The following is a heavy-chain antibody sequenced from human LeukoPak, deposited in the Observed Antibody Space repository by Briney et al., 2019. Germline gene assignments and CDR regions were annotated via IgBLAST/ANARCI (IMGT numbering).Heavy chain of an antibody. D-gene: IGHD2/OR15-2a*01. V-gene: IGHV3-49*03. CDR1: GFNFGYFP. CDR2: IRNKDYGETI. J-gene: IGHJ3*02. CDR3: SRALRLSGDAFDI. Sequence: GGSLRLSCTGSGFNFGYFPMSWFRQAPGKGLEWVAFIRNKDYGETIEYAASVKGRFSISRDDSESIAYLQMSSLKAEDTAVYYCSRALRLSGDAFDIWGQGTMVTVSS.